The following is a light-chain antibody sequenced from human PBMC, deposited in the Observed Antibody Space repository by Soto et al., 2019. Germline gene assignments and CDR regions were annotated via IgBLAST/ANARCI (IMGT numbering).Light chain of an antibody. Sequence: QSALTQPASVSGSPGQSITISCTGPSSDVGSYNFVSWYQQYPGKAPKLIIFEVINRPSGVSNRFSGSKSGNTASLTISGLQAEDEANYYCCSYTGRATHVFGAGTKVTVL. CDR1: SSDVGSYNF. CDR3: CSYTGRATHV. J-gene: IGLJ2*01. CDR2: EVI. V-gene: IGLV2-23*02.